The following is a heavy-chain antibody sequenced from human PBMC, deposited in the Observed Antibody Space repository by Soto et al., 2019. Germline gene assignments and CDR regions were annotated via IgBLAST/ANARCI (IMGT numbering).Heavy chain of an antibody. CDR1: GGSISSGDYY. J-gene: IGHJ3*02. Sequence: QVQLQESGPGLVKPSQTLSLTCTVSGGSISSGDYYWSWIRQPPGKGLEWIGYIYYSGSTYYNPSLQSRVTIAVDTSKNQFSLKLSSVTAADTAVYACARTHKSAAFDIWGQGTMVTVSS. CDR3: ARTHKSAAFDI. V-gene: IGHV4-30-4*01. CDR2: IYYSGST.